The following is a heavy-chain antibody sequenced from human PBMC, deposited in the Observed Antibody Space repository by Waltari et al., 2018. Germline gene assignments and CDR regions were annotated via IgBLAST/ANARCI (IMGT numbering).Heavy chain of an antibody. Sequence: QVQLVQSGAEVKKPGASVKVSCKVSGYTLTELSMPWVRQAPEKGLEWMGRFDPEDGETIYPQKFQGRVTMTQDTSTDTAYMQLSSLRSEDTAVYYCATSPYDILTGFFLSYFDYWGQGTLVTVSS. V-gene: IGHV1-24*01. D-gene: IGHD3-9*01. J-gene: IGHJ4*02. CDR1: GYTLTELS. CDR2: FDPEDGET. CDR3: ATSPYDILTGFFLSYFDY.